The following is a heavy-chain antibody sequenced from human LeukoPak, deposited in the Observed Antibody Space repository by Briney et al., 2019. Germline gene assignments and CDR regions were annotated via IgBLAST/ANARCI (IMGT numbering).Heavy chain of an antibody. J-gene: IGHJ4*02. D-gene: IGHD6-25*01. CDR2: MYYSGST. CDR3: TRGNSIAAGAN. V-gene: IGHV4-39*07. Sequence: SETLSLTCSVSGGSSRSSNYYWGWMRQPPGKGLEWIGSMYYSGSTYNNPSLKSRVTTSVDTSKNQSSLKVNSVTAADTAVYYCTRGNSIAAGANWGQGTLVTVSS. CDR1: GGSSRSSNYY.